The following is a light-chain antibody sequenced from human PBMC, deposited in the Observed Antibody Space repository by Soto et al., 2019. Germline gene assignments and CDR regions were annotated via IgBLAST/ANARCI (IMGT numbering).Light chain of an antibody. CDR1: QSVSSY. V-gene: IGKV3-11*01. CDR2: GAS. CDR3: QQRSNWPPSIT. J-gene: IGKJ5*01. Sequence: EIVLTQSPATLSLSPGERATLSCRSSQSVSSYLAWYQQKPGQAPRLLIHGASNRATGIPARFSGSGSGTDLTLTISSLEPEDFAVYYCQQRSNWPPSITFGQGTRLEIK.